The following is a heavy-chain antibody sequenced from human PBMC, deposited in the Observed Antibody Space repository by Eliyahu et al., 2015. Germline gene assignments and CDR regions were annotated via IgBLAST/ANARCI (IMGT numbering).Heavy chain of an antibody. V-gene: IGHV3-23*01. Sequence: EVQLLESGGGLVQPGGSLRLSCXAXXFXFSSXAMXWVRQAPGKGLEWVSAISGSGGSTYYADSVKGRFTISRDNSKNTLYLQMNSLRAEDTAVYYCAKDLSDDDYYYYGMDVWGQGTTVTVSS. J-gene: IGHJ6*02. CDR2: ISGSGGST. CDR1: XFXFSSXA. D-gene: IGHD3-3*01. CDR3: AKDLSDDDYYYYGMDV.